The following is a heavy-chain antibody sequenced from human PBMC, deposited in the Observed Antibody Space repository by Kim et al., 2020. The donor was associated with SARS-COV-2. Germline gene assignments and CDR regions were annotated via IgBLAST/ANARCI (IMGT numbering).Heavy chain of an antibody. J-gene: IGHJ5*02. CDR2: IYYSGST. D-gene: IGHD3-22*01. CDR3: ARVGDYYDSSGYYFDWFDP. Sequence: SETLSLTCTVSGGSISSYYWSWIRQPPGKGLEWIGYIYYSGSTNYNPSLKSRVTISVDTSKNQFSLKLSSVTAADTAVYYCARVGDYYDSSGYYFDWFDPWGQGTLVTVSS. V-gene: IGHV4-59*13. CDR1: GGSISSYY.